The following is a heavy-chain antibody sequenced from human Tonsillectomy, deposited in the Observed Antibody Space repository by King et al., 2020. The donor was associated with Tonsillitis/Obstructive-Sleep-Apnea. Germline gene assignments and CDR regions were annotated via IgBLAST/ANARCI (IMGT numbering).Heavy chain of an antibody. Sequence: QLVQSGGGVVQPGRSLKLSCIASGFTFSTYGMHWVRQAPGKGREWVTIIWYDGSSESYADSVKGRFTISRDNSKNTLYLQMNSLRAEDTAVYYCARDRGDYYYMDVWGKGTTVTVSS. V-gene: IGHV3-33*01. CDR1: GFTFSTYG. CDR3: ARDRGDYYYMDV. J-gene: IGHJ6*03. D-gene: IGHD1-26*01. CDR2: IWYDGSSE.